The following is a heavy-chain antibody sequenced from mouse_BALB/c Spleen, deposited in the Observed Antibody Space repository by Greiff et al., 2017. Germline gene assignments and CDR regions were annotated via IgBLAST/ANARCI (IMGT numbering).Heavy chain of an antibody. CDR3: ARGDGSSYFDY. Sequence: EVQLQQSGGGLVKPGGSLKLSCAASGFTFSSYAMSWVRQTPEKRLEWVATISSGGSYTYYPDSVKGRFTISRDNAKNTLYLQMSSLRSEDTAMYYCARGDGSSYFDYWGQGTTLTVSS. J-gene: IGHJ2*01. CDR1: GFTFSSYA. CDR2: ISSGGSYT. V-gene: IGHV5-9-3*01. D-gene: IGHD1-1*01.